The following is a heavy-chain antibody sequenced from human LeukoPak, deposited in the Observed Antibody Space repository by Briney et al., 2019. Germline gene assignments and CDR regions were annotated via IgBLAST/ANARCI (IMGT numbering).Heavy chain of an antibody. V-gene: IGHV4-4*07. Sequence: SETLSLTRTVSSGSLGSYYWSWVRQPAGKGLEWIGRIYTSGSTNYNPSLKSRVTMSVDTSKNQFSLKLSSVTAADTAVYYCARGYSSSWFDAFDIWGQGTMVTVSS. J-gene: IGHJ3*02. D-gene: IGHD6-13*01. CDR3: ARGYSSSWFDAFDI. CDR1: SGSLGSYY. CDR2: IYTSGST.